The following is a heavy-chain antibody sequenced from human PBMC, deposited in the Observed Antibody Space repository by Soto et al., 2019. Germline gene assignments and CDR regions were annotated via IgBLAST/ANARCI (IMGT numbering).Heavy chain of an antibody. J-gene: IGHJ4*02. CDR2: IYYSGST. D-gene: IGHD5-12*01. Sequence: SETLSLTCTVSGGSISSSSYYWGWIRQPPGKGLEWIGSIYYSGSTYYNPSLKSRVTISVDTSKNQFSLKLSSVTAADTAVYYCARHWDVEMATTIDYWGQGTLVTVSS. CDR1: GGSISSSSYY. V-gene: IGHV4-39*01. CDR3: ARHWDVEMATTIDY.